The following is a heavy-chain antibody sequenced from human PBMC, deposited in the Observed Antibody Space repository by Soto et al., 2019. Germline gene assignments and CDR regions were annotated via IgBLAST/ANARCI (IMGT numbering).Heavy chain of an antibody. CDR1: GYTFTGYY. CDR3: ASSITMVRGVIKPYYYYGMDV. D-gene: IGHD3-10*01. V-gene: IGHV1-2*02. CDR2: INPNSGGT. J-gene: IGHJ6*02. Sequence: ASVKVSCKASGYTFTGYYMHWVRQAPGQGLEWMGWINPNSGGTNYAQKFQGGVTMTRDTSISTAYMELSRLRSDDTAVYYCASSITMVRGVIKPYYYYGMDVWGQGTTVTVSS.